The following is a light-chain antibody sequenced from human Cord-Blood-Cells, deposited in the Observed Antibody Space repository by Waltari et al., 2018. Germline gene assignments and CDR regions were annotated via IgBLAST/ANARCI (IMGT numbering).Light chain of an antibody. CDR2: DDS. CDR1: SSDVGGYNY. V-gene: IGLV2-11*01. J-gene: IGLJ1*01. Sequence: QSALTQPRSVSGSPGQSVTISCTGTSSDVGGYNYFSWYQQHPGKAPKLMIYDDSKRPSGVPDRFSGSKSGNTASLTISGLQAEDEADYYCCSYAGSYTYVFGTGTKVTVL. CDR3: CSYAGSYTYV.